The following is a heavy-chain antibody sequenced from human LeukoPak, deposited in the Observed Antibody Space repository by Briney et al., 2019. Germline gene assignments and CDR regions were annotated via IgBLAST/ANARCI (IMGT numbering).Heavy chain of an antibody. J-gene: IGHJ4*02. CDR1: GGSISSSNW. CDR2: IYHSGST. V-gene: IGHV4-4*02. Sequence: SGTLSLTCAVSGGSISSSNWWSWVRQPPGKGLEWIGEIYHSGSTNYNPSLKSRVTISVDKSKNQFSLKLSSVTAADTAVYYCARWGITMVRGVKWEPKGFDYWGQGTLVTVSS. D-gene: IGHD3-10*01. CDR3: ARWGITMVRGVKWEPKGFDY.